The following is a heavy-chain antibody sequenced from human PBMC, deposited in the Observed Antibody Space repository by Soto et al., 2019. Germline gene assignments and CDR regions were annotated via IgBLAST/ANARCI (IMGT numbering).Heavy chain of an antibody. CDR3: ARAPKPITCWSGMGYYGMDL. V-gene: IGHV3-64*04. CDR1: GFTFSSYA. Sequence: PGGSLRLSCSASGFTFSSYAMHWVRQAPGKGLEYVSAISSNGGSTYYADSVKGRFTISRDNSTSTAYMELSSLRSEDTAVYYCARAPKPITCWSGMGYYGMDLWGQGTTVTV. CDR2: ISSNGGST. D-gene: IGHD3-3*01. J-gene: IGHJ6*02.